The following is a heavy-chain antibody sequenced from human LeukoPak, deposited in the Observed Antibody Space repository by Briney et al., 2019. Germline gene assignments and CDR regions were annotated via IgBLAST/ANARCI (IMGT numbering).Heavy chain of an antibody. CDR2: ISAYNGNT. CDR1: GYTFTIYG. J-gene: IGHJ6*02. Sequence: ASVKVSCKASGYTFTIYGISGVRQAPGQGLEWMGWISAYNGNTNYAQKLQGRVTMTTDTSTRTAYMELRSLRSDDTAVYSCAKDTAMVTAYYYYGMDVWGQGTTVTVSS. CDR3: AKDTAMVTAYYYYGMDV. D-gene: IGHD5-18*01. V-gene: IGHV1-18*01.